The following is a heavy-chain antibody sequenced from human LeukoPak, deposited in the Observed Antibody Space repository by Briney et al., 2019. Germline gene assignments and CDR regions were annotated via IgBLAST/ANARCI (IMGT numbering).Heavy chain of an antibody. D-gene: IGHD3-22*01. V-gene: IGHV4-59*02. Sequence: SETLSLTCTVSGGSVSSYYRSWIRQLPGKGLEWIGFIFYGGSTNYNPSLKSRVTISEDTSKNQFSLKLSSVTAADTAVYYCARSGFRDYYFAMDVWGQGTTVTVSS. CDR1: GGSVSSYY. J-gene: IGHJ6*02. CDR3: ARSGFRDYYFAMDV. CDR2: IFYGGST.